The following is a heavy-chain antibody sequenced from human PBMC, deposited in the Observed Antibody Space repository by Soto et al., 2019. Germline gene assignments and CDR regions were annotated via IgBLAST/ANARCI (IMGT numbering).Heavy chain of an antibody. J-gene: IGHJ6*02. Sequence: SETLFLTCTVSGGSISRSHYSWGWFRQPPRKGLEWIGSIYNNGNTYYSPSLQSRVTIYVDTSRSQGSVKLSSVTAADTAVYYCARRLPGPINYIGRYPYDQSAMDFWGHGTTVTVSS. V-gene: IGHV4-39*01. CDR1: GGSISRSHYS. CDR3: ARRLPGPINYIGRYPYDQSAMDF. CDR2: IYNNGNT. D-gene: IGHD6-19*01.